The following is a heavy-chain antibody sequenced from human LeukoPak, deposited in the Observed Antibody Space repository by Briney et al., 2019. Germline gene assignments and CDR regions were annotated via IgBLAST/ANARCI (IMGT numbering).Heavy chain of an antibody. Sequence: KSGGSLRLSCAGSGFTFSSFSMNWVRQAPGKGLEWVSSISPGSDYIYYADSVKGRFTISRDNAKNSLFLQMNSLRAEDMAVYYCARGSYGDYDYWGQGTLVTVSS. J-gene: IGHJ4*02. CDR1: GFTFSSFS. V-gene: IGHV3-21*01. D-gene: IGHD4-17*01. CDR2: ISPGSDYI. CDR3: ARGSYGDYDY.